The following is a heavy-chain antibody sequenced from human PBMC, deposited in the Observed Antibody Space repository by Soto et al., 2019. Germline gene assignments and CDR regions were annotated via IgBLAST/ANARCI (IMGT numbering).Heavy chain of an antibody. V-gene: IGHV3-23*01. CDR1: GFTFSSYA. CDR2: ISGSGGST. D-gene: IGHD2-15*01. Sequence: EVQLLESGGGLVQPGGSLRLSCAAPGFTFSSYAMSWVRQAPGKGLEWVSAISGSGGSTYYADSVKGRFTISRDNSKNTLYLQMNSLRAEDTAVYYCAKDIVVVVAANYVYWGQGTLVTVSS. J-gene: IGHJ4*02. CDR3: AKDIVVVVAANYVY.